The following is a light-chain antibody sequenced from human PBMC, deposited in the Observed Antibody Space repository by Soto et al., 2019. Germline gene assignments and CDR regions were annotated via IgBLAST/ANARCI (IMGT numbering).Light chain of an antibody. CDR3: QQHGSSPPT. CDR2: GAS. Sequence: EIVLTQSPDTLSLSPGERATLSCRASQSVSSSYLAWYQQKPGQAPRLLIYGASSMATGIPDRLNGSGSGTDFTLTISRLEPEDFAVYYCQQHGSSPPTFGQGTKVEIK. CDR1: QSVSSSY. J-gene: IGKJ1*01. V-gene: IGKV3-20*01.